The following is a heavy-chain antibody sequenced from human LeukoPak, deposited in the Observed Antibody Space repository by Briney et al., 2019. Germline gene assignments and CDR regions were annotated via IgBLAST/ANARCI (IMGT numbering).Heavy chain of an antibody. V-gene: IGHV3-73*01. J-gene: IGHJ4*02. D-gene: IGHD3-10*01. CDR3: TGNYYGSGSFADFDY. CDR2: IRSTANGYAT. Sequence: GGSLRLSCAASGFTFSGSALHWVRQASGKGLEWVGRIRSTANGYATAYAASVKGRFTISRDDSKNTAYLQMDSLKTEDTAVYYCTGNYYGSGSFADFDYWGQGTLVTVSS. CDR1: GFTFSGSA.